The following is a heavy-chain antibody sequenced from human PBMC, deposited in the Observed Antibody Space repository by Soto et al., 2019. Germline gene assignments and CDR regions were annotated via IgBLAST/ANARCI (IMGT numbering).Heavy chain of an antibody. V-gene: IGHV1-18*04. CDR1: GYTFTSYG. CDR3: AREVDYYDSSGYLH. J-gene: IGHJ4*02. Sequence: ASVKVSFKASGYTFTSYGISWVRQAPGQGLEWVGWISAYNGNTNYAQKLQGRVTMTTDTSTSTAYMELRSLRSDDTAVYYCAREVDYYDSSGYLHWGQGTLVTVSS. D-gene: IGHD3-22*01. CDR2: ISAYNGNT.